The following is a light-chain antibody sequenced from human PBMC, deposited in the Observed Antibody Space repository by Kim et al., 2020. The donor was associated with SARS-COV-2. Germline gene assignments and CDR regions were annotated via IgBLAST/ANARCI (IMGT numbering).Light chain of an antibody. J-gene: IGKJ4*01. CDR3: QQHSDWPLT. CDR2: DAS. CDR1: QSVSRS. V-gene: IGKV3-11*01. Sequence: EIVFTQSPAALSLSPGDRATLSCRASQSVSRSLAWYQQKPGQAPRLLIYDASTRATGIPARFSGSGSGTDFSLTIRSLEPEDFAIYYCQQHSDWPLTFGRDQGGYQ.